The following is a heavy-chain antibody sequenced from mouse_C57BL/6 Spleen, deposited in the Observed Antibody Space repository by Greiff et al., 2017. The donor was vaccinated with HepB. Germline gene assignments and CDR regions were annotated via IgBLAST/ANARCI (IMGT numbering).Heavy chain of an antibody. V-gene: IGHV1-26*01. J-gene: IGHJ4*01. CDR2: INPNNGGT. CDR1: GYTFTDYY. CDR3: ARSRYAMDY. Sequence: VQLKDSGPELVKPGASVKISCKASGYTFTDYYMNWVKQSHGKSLEWIGDINPNNGGTSYNQKFKGKATLTVDKSSSTAYIELRSLTSEDSAFYYCARSRYAMDYWGQGTSVTVSS.